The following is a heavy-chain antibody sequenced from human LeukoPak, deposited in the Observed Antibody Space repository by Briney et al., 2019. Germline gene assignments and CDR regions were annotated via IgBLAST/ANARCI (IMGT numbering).Heavy chain of an antibody. J-gene: IGHJ5*01. CDR2: ISSSSSYI. D-gene: IGHD5-12*01. CDR1: GFTFSSYS. CDR3: ARDVASGYDRRFDP. V-gene: IGHV3-21*01. Sequence: GGSLRLSCAASGFTFSSYSMNWVRQAPGKGLEWVSSISSSSSYIYYADSVRGRFTTSRDNAKNSLYLQMNSLRVDDTAVYYCARDVASGYDRRFDPWGQGTLVTVSS.